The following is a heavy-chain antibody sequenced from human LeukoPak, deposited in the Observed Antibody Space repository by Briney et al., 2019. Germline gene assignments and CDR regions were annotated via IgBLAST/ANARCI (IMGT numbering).Heavy chain of an antibody. J-gene: IGHJ6*03. CDR1: GYTFTGYY. CDR2: INPSGGST. Sequence: ASVKVSCKASGYTFTGYYMHWVRQAPGQGLEWMGIINPSGGSTSYAQKFQGRVTMTRDMSTSTVYMELSSLRSEDTAVYYCARDLDYSNYYYYYMDVWGKGTTVTVSS. V-gene: IGHV1-46*01. CDR3: ARDLDYSNYYYYYMDV. D-gene: IGHD4-11*01.